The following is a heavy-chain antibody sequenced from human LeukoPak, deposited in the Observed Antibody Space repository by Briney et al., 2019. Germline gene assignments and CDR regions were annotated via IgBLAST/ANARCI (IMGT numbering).Heavy chain of an antibody. CDR2: IHYSGST. V-gene: IGHV4-39*01. D-gene: IGHD5-24*01. Sequence: SETLSLTCTASGGSIRSSSYYWGWIRQAPGKGLELIGTIHYSGSTYYNPSLKSRVTISVDTSKNQFSLKLSSVTAADTALYYCARSSRDGYNYFDYWGQGTLVTVSS. CDR1: GGSIRSSSYY. CDR3: ARSSRDGYNYFDY. J-gene: IGHJ4*02.